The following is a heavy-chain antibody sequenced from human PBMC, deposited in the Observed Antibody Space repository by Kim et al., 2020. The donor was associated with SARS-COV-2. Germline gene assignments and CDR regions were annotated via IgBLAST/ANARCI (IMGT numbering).Heavy chain of an antibody. CDR2: ISYDGSYK. V-gene: IGHV3-30*18. CDR1: GFTFSSFG. J-gene: IGHJ3*01. Sequence: GGSLRLSCAASGFTFSSFGMHWVRQAPGKGLEWVAAISYDGSYKSYADSVKGQFTISRDNSKNTLDLQMNSLRAEDTAVYFCAKGETPRPYQGLGVWGQG. CDR3: AKGETPRPYQGLGV. D-gene: IGHD3-16*01.